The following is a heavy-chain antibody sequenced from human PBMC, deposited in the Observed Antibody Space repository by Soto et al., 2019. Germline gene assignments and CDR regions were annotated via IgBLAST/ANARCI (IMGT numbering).Heavy chain of an antibody. V-gene: IGHV3-21*01. CDR1: GFTFSSYS. D-gene: IGHD6-19*01. Sequence: GGSLRLSCAASGFTFSSYSMNWVRQAPGKGLEWVSSISSSSSYIYYADTVKGRFTISRDNAKNSLYLQMNSLRAEDTAVYYCARGTGYSSGWYAFDIWGQGTMVTVSS. CDR3: ARGTGYSSGWYAFDI. J-gene: IGHJ3*02. CDR2: ISSSSSYI.